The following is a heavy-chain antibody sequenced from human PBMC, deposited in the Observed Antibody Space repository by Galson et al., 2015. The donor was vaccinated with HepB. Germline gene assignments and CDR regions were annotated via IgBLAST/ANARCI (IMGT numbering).Heavy chain of an antibody. CDR3: TMFIGRHYHFDN. V-gene: IGHV3-49*03. J-gene: IGHJ4*02. D-gene: IGHD1-26*01. Sequence: SLRLSCAASGFTFGDYAMSWFRQAPGKGLEWVGFIRSEAFGGTTEYAASVKGRFTISRDDSKSIAYLQLNSLKSEDTAVFYCTMFIGRHYHFDNWGQGTLVTVSS. CDR2: IRSEAFGGTT. CDR1: GFTFGDYA.